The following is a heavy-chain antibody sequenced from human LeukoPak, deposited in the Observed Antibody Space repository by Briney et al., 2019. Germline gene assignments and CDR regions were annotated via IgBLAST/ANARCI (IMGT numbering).Heavy chain of an antibody. CDR1: GGSFSGYY. V-gene: IGHV4-34*01. J-gene: IGHJ6*03. CDR3: AREPGMDSSWKDPYYYYYMDV. CDR2: INHSGST. Sequence: SETLSLTCAVYGGSFSGYYWGWIRQPPGKGLEWIGEINHSGSTNYNPSLKSRVTISVDKSKNQFSLKLSSVTAADTAVYYCAREPGMDSSWKDPYYYYYMDVWGKGTTVTVSS. D-gene: IGHD6-13*01.